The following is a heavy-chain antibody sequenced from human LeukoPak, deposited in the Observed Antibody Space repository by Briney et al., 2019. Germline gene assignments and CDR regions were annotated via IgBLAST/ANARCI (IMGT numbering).Heavy chain of an antibody. CDR2: IYPGDSDT. V-gene: IGHV5-51*01. CDR1: GYSLTSYW. J-gene: IGHJ5*02. CDR3: ARTYCSSTSCYIGNWFDP. Sequence: GESLKISCKGSGYSLTSYWIGWVRQMPGKGLEWMGIIYPGDSDTRYSPSFQGQVTISADKSISTAYLQWSSLKASDTAMYYCARTYCSSTSCYIGNWFDPWGQGTLVTVSS. D-gene: IGHD2-2*02.